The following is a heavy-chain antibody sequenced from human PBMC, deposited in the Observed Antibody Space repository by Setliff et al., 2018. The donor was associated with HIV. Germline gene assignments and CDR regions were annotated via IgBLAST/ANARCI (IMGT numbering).Heavy chain of an antibody. V-gene: IGHV4-34*01. CDR3: ARGLGRGSGTYYNPPGY. Sequence: SETLSLTCAFNGGSFSGYYWMWIRQSPGEGLEWIGETNHSGNTNYNPSLKSRVTMSGDTSKNQFSLNLTSVTAADTAVYFCARGLGRGSGTYYNPPGYWGPGTLVTVSS. D-gene: IGHD3-10*01. J-gene: IGHJ4*02. CDR1: GGSFSGYY. CDR2: TNHSGNT.